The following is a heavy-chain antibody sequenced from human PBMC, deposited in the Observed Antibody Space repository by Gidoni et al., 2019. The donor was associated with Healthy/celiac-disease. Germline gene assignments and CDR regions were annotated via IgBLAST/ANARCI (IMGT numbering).Heavy chain of an antibody. CDR2: IYYSGST. CDR1: GGSISSSSYY. J-gene: IGHJ1*01. D-gene: IGHD2-15*01. CDR3: AIQGVVFRYFQH. Sequence: QLQLQESGPGLVKPSETLSLTCTVPGGSISSSSYYWGWIRQPPGKGLEWIGSIYYSGSTYYNPSLKSRVTISVDTSKNQFSLKLSSVTAADTAVYYCAIQGVVFRYFQHWGQGTLVTVSS. V-gene: IGHV4-39*01.